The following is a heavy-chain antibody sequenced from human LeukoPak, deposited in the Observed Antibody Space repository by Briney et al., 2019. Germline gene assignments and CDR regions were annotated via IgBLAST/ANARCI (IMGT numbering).Heavy chain of an antibody. Sequence: SETLSLTCAVYGGSFSGYYWSWIRHPPGKGLEWIGEINHSGSTNYNPSLKRRVTISVDTSKNQFSLKLSSVTAADTAVYYCARSRLQWLVRGWFDPWGQGTLVTVSS. D-gene: IGHD6-19*01. CDR3: ARSRLQWLVRGWFDP. CDR1: GGSFSGYY. CDR2: INHSGST. V-gene: IGHV4-34*01. J-gene: IGHJ5*02.